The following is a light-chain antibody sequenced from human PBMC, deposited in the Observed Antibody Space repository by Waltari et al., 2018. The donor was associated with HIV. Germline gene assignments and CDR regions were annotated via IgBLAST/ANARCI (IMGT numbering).Light chain of an antibody. CDR3: QVWDNNNAV. V-gene: IGLV3-1*01. Sequence: SYALTQPPSMSVSPGQTAIIACSGDKLGDKYVCWYQQRPGQSPVMVMYQDTGRPSGVPERFSGSISGDTASLTISGTQPLDEADYYCQVWDNNNAVFGGGTKLTVL. CDR2: QDT. J-gene: IGLJ2*01. CDR1: KLGDKY.